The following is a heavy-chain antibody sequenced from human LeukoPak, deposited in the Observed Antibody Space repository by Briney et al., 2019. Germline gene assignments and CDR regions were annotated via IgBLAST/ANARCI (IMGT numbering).Heavy chain of an antibody. J-gene: IGHJ6*04. D-gene: IGHD6-19*01. CDR1: GFTFSDSY. Sequence: GGSLRLSCAASGFTFSDSYMSWIRQAPGKGLEWVSYISSSSSYTNYADSVKGRFTISRDNAKNSLYLRMNSLRAEDTAVYYCARESYSSTGLDVWGKGTTVTVSS. CDR2: ISSSSSYT. V-gene: IGHV3-11*06. CDR3: ARESYSSTGLDV.